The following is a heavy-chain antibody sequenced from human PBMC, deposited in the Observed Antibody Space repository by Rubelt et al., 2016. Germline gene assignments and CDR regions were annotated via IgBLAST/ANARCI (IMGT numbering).Heavy chain of an antibody. J-gene: IGHJ4*02. D-gene: IGHD3-3*01. Sequence: EVQLVESGGGLVQPGGSLRLSCAASGFTVSTHYMTWVRQAPGKGLEWVSVLYSGGRTNYADSVKGRFTISSDNSKNTLYLQRNSLRVEDTAVYYWARECYYDFWSGLDDWGQGALVTVSS. V-gene: IGHV3-66*01. CDR1: GFTVSTHY. CDR2: LYSGGRT. CDR3: ARECYYDFWSGLDD.